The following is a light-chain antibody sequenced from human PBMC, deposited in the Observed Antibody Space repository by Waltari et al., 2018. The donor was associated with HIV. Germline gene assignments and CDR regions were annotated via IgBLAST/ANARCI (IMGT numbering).Light chain of an antibody. J-gene: IGLJ3*02. V-gene: IGLV1-44*01. Sequence: QSVLTQPPSASGTPGQRVTISCSGSSSNIGSNAVNWYQQVPGTAPKLLIYSDNQRPSGVPDRFSGSKSGTSASLAISGLQSEDEANYYCAAWDDSLNGPLFGGG. CDR3: AAWDDSLNGPL. CDR1: SSNIGSNA. CDR2: SDN.